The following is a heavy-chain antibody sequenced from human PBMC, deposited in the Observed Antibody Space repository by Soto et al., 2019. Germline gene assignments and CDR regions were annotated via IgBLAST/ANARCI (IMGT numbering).Heavy chain of an antibody. Sequence: SETLSLTCTVSGGSISSYYWSWIRQPPGKGLEWIGYIYYSGSTNYNPSLKSRVTISVDTSKDQFSLKLSSVTAADTAVYYCARLDFWSGYYLYDYSGQGTLVTVSS. V-gene: IGHV4-59*08. CDR2: IYYSGST. CDR3: ARLDFWSGYYLYDY. J-gene: IGHJ4*02. CDR1: GGSISSYY. D-gene: IGHD3-3*01.